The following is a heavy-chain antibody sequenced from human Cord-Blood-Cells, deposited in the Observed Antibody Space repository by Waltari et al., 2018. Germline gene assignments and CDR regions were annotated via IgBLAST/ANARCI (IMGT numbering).Heavy chain of an antibody. CDR1: GGSISSHY. J-gene: IGHJ6*02. CDR3: ARDSRYSRKGSYGMDV. CDR2: IYYSGST. D-gene: IGHD1-1*01. V-gene: IGHV4-59*11. Sequence: QVQLQESGPGLVKPSETLSLTCTVSGGSISSHYWSWIRQPPGKGLEWIGYIYYSGSTNYNPSLKGGVTISVDTSRNQFSLKLSSVTAADTAVYYCARDSRYSRKGSYGMDVWGQGTTVTVSS.